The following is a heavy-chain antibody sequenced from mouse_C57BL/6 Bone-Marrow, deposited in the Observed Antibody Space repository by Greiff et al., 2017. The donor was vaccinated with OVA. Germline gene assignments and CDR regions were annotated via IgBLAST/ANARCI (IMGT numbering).Heavy chain of an antibody. D-gene: IGHD2-12*01. CDR2: IHPNSGST. CDR3: AREVLYYSPFDY. J-gene: IGHJ2*01. Sequence: VQLQQPGAELVKPGASVKLSCKASGYTFTSYWMHWVKQRPGQGLEWIGMIHPNSGSTNYNEKFKSKATLTAEKSSSTAYMQLSSLTSEDSAVYFCAREVLYYSPFDYWGQGTTLTVSS. V-gene: IGHV1-64*01. CDR1: GYTFTSYW.